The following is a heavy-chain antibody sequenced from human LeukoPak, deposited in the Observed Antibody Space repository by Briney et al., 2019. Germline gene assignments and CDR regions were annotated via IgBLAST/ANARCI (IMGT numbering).Heavy chain of an antibody. CDR1: GFTFSSYE. J-gene: IGHJ4*02. V-gene: IGHV3-48*03. CDR2: ISSSGSTI. CDR3: ARAQRMIVPNFDY. Sequence: GGSLRLSCAASGFTFSSYEMNWVRQAPGKWLEWVSYISSSGSTIYYADSVKGRFTISRDNAKNSLYLQMNSLRAEDTAVYYCARAQRMIVPNFDYWGRGTLVTVSS. D-gene: IGHD3-22*01.